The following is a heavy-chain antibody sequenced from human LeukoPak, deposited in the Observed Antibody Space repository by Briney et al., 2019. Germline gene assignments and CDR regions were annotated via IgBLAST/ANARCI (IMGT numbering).Heavy chain of an antibody. CDR3: ARAWGMGFDY. Sequence: ASVKVSCKASGGTFSSYAINWVRQATGQGLEWMGWMNPNSGNTGYAQKFQGRVTITRNTSISTAYMELSSLRSEDTVVYCCARAWGMGFDYWGQGTLVTVSS. D-gene: IGHD3-16*01. J-gene: IGHJ4*02. V-gene: IGHV1-8*03. CDR2: MNPNSGNT. CDR1: GGTFSSYA.